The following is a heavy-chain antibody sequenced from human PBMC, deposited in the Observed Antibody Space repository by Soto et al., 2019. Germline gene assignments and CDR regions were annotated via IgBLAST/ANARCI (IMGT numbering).Heavy chain of an antibody. J-gene: IGHJ3*02. CDR1: GYTFTGYY. V-gene: IGHV1-2*04. D-gene: IGHD2-2*02. Sequence: QVQLVQSGAEVKKPGASVKVSCKASGYTFTGYYMHWVRQAPGQGLEGMGWINPNSGGTNYAQKFQGWVTMTRDTSISTDYMELSRLRSDDTAVYYCARDTRPNCSSTSCYNDAFNIWGQGTMVTVSS. CDR3: ARDTRPNCSSTSCYNDAFNI. CDR2: INPNSGGT.